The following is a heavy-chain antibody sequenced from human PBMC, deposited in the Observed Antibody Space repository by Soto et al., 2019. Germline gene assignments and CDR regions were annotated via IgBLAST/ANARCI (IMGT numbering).Heavy chain of an antibody. CDR1: GFTFNNFA. Sequence: EVQLLESGGALVQPGGSLRLACAASGFTFNNFAMSWVRQAPGKGLKWVSGITASGSFTYYAASVKGRFTISRDNRKNTLSLQIDSLRGEDTASYYCVKDSSRWYYFDYWGPGTLVTVSS. CDR3: VKDSSRWYYFDY. D-gene: IGHD6-13*01. V-gene: IGHV3-23*01. CDR2: ITASGSFT. J-gene: IGHJ4*02.